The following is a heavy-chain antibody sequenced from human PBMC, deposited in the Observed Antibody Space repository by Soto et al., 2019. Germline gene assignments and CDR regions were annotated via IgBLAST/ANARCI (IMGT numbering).Heavy chain of an antibody. Sequence: DVQLVESGGALVQPGGSLGLSCAVSGFTVSAKWMSWVRQAPGKGLEWLANINEDGSKKFYVDSVKGRFTISRDNSRNTVYLQLNSLRAEDTAVYFCTNGPLITGDNWGQGTLVTVSS. CDR2: INEDGSKK. D-gene: IGHD3-22*01. J-gene: IGHJ4*02. V-gene: IGHV3-7*03. CDR1: GFTVSAKW. CDR3: TNGPLITGDN.